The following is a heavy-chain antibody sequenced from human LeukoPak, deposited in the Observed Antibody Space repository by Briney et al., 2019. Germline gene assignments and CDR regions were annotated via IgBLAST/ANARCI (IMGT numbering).Heavy chain of an antibody. CDR3: ARAPRRIAARNYPRWFDP. CDR2: INHSGST. CDR1: GGSFSGYY. J-gene: IGHJ5*02. Sequence: PPETLSLTCAVYGGSFSGYYWSWIRQPPGKGLEWIGEINHSGSTNYNPSLKSRVTISVDTSKNQFSLKLSSVTAADTAVYYCARAPRRIAARNYPRWFDPWGQGTLVTVSS. D-gene: IGHD6-6*01. V-gene: IGHV4-34*01.